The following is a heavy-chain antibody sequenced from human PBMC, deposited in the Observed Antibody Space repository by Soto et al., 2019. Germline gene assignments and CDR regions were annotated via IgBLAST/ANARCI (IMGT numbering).Heavy chain of an antibody. CDR3: ARVDGYY. V-gene: IGHV1-3*01. Sequence: ASVKVSCKASGYTFSSYAIHWVRQAPGQGLEWMGWINAGNGNTKYSQKFQGRVTITRDTSASTAYMELNSLRSEDTAFYDCARVDGYYWGQGAVVTVSS. CDR1: GYTFSSYA. D-gene: IGHD2-2*03. J-gene: IGHJ4*02. CDR2: INAGNGNT.